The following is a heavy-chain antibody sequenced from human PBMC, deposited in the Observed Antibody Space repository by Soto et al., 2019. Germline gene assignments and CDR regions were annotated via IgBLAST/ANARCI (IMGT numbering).Heavy chain of an antibody. CDR3: ARDQPPQLDVDYGMDV. CDR1: GYTFTSYG. Sequence: QVQLVQSGAEVKKPGASVKVSCKASGYTFTSYGISWVRQAPGQGLEWMGWISAYNGNTNYAQKLQGRVTMSTDTPTSTAYMEMRRLRSDDTAVDYCARDQPPQLDVDYGMDVWGQGTTVTVSS. D-gene: IGHD5-18*01. CDR2: ISAYNGNT. J-gene: IGHJ6*02. V-gene: IGHV1-18*01.